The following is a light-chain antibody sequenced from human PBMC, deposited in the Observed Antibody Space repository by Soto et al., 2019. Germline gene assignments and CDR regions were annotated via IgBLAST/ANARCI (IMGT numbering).Light chain of an antibody. CDR1: SSDVGGYNY. CDR3: SSYAGTNNLYV. J-gene: IGLJ1*01. V-gene: IGLV2-8*01. Sequence: QSVLTQPPSASGSPGQSVTISCTGTSSDVGGYNYVSWYQQHPGQAPKLMIFEVTNRPSGVPDRFSGSKSGNTASLTVSGLQAEDQADYYCSSYAGTNNLYVFGTGTKVTVL. CDR2: EVT.